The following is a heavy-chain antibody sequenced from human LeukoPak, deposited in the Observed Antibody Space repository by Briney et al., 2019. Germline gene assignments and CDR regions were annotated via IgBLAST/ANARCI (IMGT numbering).Heavy chain of an antibody. V-gene: IGHV4-34*01. Sequence: SETLSLTCAVYGGSSSGYYWSWIRQPPGKGLEWIGEINHSGSTNYNPSLKSRVTISVDTSKNQFSLKLSSVTAADTAVYYCASLAYCGGDCYSPGYYYYGMDVWGQGTTVTVSS. CDR1: GGSSSGYY. J-gene: IGHJ6*02. CDR2: INHSGST. D-gene: IGHD2-21*02. CDR3: ASLAYCGGDCYSPGYYYYGMDV.